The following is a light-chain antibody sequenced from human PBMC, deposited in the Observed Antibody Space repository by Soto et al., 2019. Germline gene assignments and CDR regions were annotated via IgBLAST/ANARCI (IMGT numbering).Light chain of an antibody. Sequence: DIQMTQSPSSLSASVGDRVTITCRASQGISNYLAWYQQKPGKVPKLLIYAASTLQSGVPSRFSGSGSGTDFTLTISSLQPEDVAPYYCHKYNSAPFTFAPGTKVDIK. CDR2: AAS. V-gene: IGKV1-27*01. CDR1: QGISNY. J-gene: IGKJ3*01. CDR3: HKYNSAPFT.